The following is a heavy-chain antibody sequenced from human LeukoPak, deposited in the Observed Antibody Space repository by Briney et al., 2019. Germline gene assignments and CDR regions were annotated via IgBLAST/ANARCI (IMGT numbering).Heavy chain of an antibody. D-gene: IGHD6-6*01. V-gene: IGHV4-4*07. CDR2: IYTSGST. Sequence: SETLSLTCTVSGGSISSYYWSWIRQPAGKGLEWIGRIYTSGSTNYNPSLKSRVTISVDTSKNQFSLKLSSVTAADTAVYYCESSYPRAARPPNYYYYYYMYVWGKGTTVTVSS. CDR3: ESSYPRAARPPNYYYYYYMYV. CDR1: GGSISSYY. J-gene: IGHJ6*03.